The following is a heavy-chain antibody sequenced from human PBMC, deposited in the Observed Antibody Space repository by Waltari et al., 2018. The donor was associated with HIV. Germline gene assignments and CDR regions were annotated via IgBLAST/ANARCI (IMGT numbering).Heavy chain of an antibody. CDR1: GFSVSGYA. Sequence: EVKLVESGGGLVQPGGSLKLSCAASGFSVSGYAMHWVRQASGKGLEWVGRIRGKPNSYATAYAESLKGRFTISRDDSKNTAYLQMNSLKTEDTAVYYCTKSVGDSARGWFDPWGQGTLVTVSS. J-gene: IGHJ5*02. CDR3: TKSVGDSARGWFDP. CDR2: IRGKPNSYAT. D-gene: IGHD4-17*01. V-gene: IGHV3-73*01.